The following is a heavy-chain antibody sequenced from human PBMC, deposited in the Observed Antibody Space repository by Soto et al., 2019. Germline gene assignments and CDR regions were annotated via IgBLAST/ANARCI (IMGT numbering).Heavy chain of an antibody. CDR2: INHSGST. J-gene: IGHJ3*02. D-gene: IGHD3-22*01. V-gene: IGHV4-34*01. Sequence: ETLSLTCAVYGGSFSGYYWSWIRQPPGKGLEWIGEINHSGSTNYNPSLKSRVTISVDTSKNQFSLKLSSVTAADTAVYYCARGLGITMIVVADDAFDIWGQGTMVTVSS. CDR3: ARGLGITMIVVADDAFDI. CDR1: GGSFSGYY.